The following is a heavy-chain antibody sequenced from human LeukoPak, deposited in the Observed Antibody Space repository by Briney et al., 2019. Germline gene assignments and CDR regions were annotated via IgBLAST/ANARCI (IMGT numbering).Heavy chain of an antibody. CDR1: GFTFSSYS. CDR3: LKGLHSSSWYEGTH. V-gene: IGHV3-21*01. D-gene: IGHD6-13*01. J-gene: IGHJ4*02. Sequence: KPGGSLRLSCAASGFTFSSYSMNWVRQAPGKGLEWVSSISSSSSYIYYADSVKGRFTISRDNAKNSLYLQMNSLRAEDTAVYYCLKGLHSSSWYEGTHWGQGTLVTVSS. CDR2: ISSSSSYI.